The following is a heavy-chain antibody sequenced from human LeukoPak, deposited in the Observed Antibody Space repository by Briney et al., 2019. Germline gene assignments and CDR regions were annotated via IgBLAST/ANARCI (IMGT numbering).Heavy chain of an antibody. J-gene: IGHJ4*02. V-gene: IGHV3-15*01. CDR2: IKSKTDDGTT. CDR1: GFTFSNAW. CDR3: TTVYY. Sequence: GSLRLSCAASGFTFSNAWMSWVRQAPGKGLEWVGRIKSKTDDGTTDYAAPVKGRFTISRDDSKNTLYQQMNSIKTEDTAVYYCTTVYYWGQGTLVTVSS.